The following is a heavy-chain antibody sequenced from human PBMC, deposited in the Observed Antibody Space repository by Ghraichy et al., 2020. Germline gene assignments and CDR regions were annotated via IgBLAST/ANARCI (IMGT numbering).Heavy chain of an antibody. CDR1: GFTFTSSA. D-gene: IGHD1-1*01. Sequence: SVKVSCKASGFTFTSSAMQWVRQARGQRLEWIGWIVVGSGNTNYAQKFQERVTITRDMSTSTAYMELSSLRSEDTAVYYCAAVSRGNWNDLGYWGQGTLVTVSS. V-gene: IGHV1-58*02. CDR2: IVVGSGNT. J-gene: IGHJ4*02. CDR3: AAVSRGNWNDLGY.